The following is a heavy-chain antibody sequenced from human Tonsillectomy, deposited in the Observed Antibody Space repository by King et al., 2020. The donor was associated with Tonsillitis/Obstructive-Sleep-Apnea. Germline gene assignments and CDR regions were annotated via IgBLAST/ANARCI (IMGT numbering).Heavy chain of an antibody. V-gene: IGHV1-2*02. CDR2: INPNTGVT. CDR3: ARAVRKFGSGTYDAFDI. CDR1: GYTFTDYY. D-gene: IGHD3-10*01. Sequence: VQLVESGAEVKKPGASMKVSCKASGYTFTDYYIHWVRQAPGQGLEWMGWINPNTGVTNYAQKFQGSVTMTRDSSITTAYMELSRLRSDDTAVYYCARAVRKFGSGTYDAFDIWGQGTMVTVSS. J-gene: IGHJ3*02.